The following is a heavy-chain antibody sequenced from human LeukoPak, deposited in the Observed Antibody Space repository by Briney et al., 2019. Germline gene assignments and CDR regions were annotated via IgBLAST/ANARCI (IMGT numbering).Heavy chain of an antibody. CDR1: GFSLSAYW. CDR3: ARARGTGTPRADY. D-gene: IGHD1-1*01. J-gene: IGHJ4*02. Sequence: GALRLSCAASGFSLSAYWMTWVRQAPGKGLAWVAKINRDGSQKNHVDSVKGRFTISRDNAKNSLYLQMNSLTAEDTAVYYCARARGTGTPRADYWGQGTLVTVSS. CDR2: INRDGSQK. V-gene: IGHV3-7*01.